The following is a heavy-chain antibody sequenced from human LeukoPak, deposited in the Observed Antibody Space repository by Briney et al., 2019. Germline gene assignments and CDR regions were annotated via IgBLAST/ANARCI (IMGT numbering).Heavy chain of an antibody. Sequence: GASVKVSCKASGYTFTGYYMHWVRQAPGQGLDWMGWINPNSGGTDYAQKFQGRVTMARDTSISTAYMELSSLTSDDTAVYYCSRGRADGYSGYDFGDYWGQGTLVTVSS. V-gene: IGHV1-2*02. J-gene: IGHJ4*02. D-gene: IGHD5-12*01. CDR2: INPNSGGT. CDR1: GYTFTGYY. CDR3: SRGRADGYSGYDFGDY.